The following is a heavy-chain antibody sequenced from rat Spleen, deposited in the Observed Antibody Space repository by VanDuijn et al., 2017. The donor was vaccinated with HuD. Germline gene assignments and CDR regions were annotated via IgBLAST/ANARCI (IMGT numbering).Heavy chain of an antibody. Sequence: EVQLVESGGGRVQPGRSLKLSCVASGITFNNYWMTWVRQAPTKGLEWVATMSYDGETTYHRNSVTGRFTISRDNAKSTLSLQMDSLRSEDTATYYCARRHYGYTDYFDYWGQGVMVTVSS. J-gene: IGHJ2*01. CDR1: GITFNNYW. CDR2: MSYDGETT. D-gene: IGHD1-9*01. CDR3: ARRHYGYTDYFDY. V-gene: IGHV5-29*01.